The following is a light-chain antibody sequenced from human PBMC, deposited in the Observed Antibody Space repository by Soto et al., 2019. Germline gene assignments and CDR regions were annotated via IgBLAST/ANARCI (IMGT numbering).Light chain of an antibody. V-gene: IGLV2-14*01. CDR2: EVS. CDR1: SSDVGGYNY. J-gene: IGLJ1*01. Sequence: QSALTQPASVSGSPGQSITISYTGTSSDVGGYNYVSWYQQHPGKAPKLMIYEVSNRPSGIYNRFSGSKSGNTASLTISGLQAEDEADYYCSSYTGSSTPYVFGTGTKLTVL. CDR3: SSYTGSSTPYV.